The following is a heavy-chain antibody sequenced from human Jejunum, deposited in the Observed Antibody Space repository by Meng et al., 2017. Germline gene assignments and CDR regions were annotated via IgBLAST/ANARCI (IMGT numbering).Heavy chain of an antibody. D-gene: IGHD6-19*01. CDR1: GFTFSSHW. CDR3: ARAGIAVSDKGDY. J-gene: IGHJ4*02. Sequence: GESLMISCAASGFTFSSHWMNWVRQAPGKGLVWVSRISGDGGSTNYADSVKGRFTISRDNAKTTLYLQMNSLRAEDTAVYYCARAGIAVSDKGDYWGQGTLVTVSS. CDR2: ISGDGGST. V-gene: IGHV3-74*01.